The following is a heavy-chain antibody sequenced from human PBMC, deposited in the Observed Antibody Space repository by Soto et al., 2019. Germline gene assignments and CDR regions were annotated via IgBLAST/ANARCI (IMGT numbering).Heavy chain of an antibody. J-gene: IGHJ4*02. CDR1: GGSFSGYY. CDR3: ARGGRVVPAAIVRVRFDY. CDR2: INHSGST. V-gene: IGHV4-34*01. D-gene: IGHD2-2*01. Sequence: SETLSLTCAVYGGSFSGYYWSWIRQPPGKGLEWIGEINHSGSTNYNPSLKSRVTISVDTSKNQFSLKLSSVTAADTAVYYCARGGRVVPAAIVRVRFDYWGQGTLVTVSS.